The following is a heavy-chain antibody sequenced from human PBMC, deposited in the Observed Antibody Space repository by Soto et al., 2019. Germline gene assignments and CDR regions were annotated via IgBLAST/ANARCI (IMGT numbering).Heavy chain of an antibody. V-gene: IGHV3-33*01. CDR2: IWYDGSNK. CDR3: ARDASITSIAARPDYYYGMDV. Sequence: GGSLRLSCAASGFTFSSYGMHWVRQAPGKGLEWVAVIWYDGSNKYYADSVKGRFTISRDNSKNTLYLQMNSLRAEDTAVYYCARDASITSIAARPDYYYGMDVWGQGTTVTVSS. D-gene: IGHD6-6*01. J-gene: IGHJ6*02. CDR1: GFTFSSYG.